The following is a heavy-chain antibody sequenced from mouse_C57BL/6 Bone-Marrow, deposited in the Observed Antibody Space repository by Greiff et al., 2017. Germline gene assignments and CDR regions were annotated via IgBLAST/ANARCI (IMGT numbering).Heavy chain of an antibody. V-gene: IGHV1-4*01. D-gene: IGHD1-1*01. Sequence: VKLMESGAELARPGASVKMSCKASGYTFTSYTMHWVKQRPGQGLEWIGYINPSSGYTKYNQKFKDKATLTADKSSSTAYMQLSSLTSEDSAVYYCARYYYGLDYWGQGTTLTVSS. CDR3: ARYYYGLDY. J-gene: IGHJ2*01. CDR1: GYTFTSYT. CDR2: INPSSGYT.